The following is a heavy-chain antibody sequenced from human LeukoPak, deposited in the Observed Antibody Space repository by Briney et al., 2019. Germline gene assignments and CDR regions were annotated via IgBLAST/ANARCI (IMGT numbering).Heavy chain of an antibody. CDR1: GYTYTCYQ. CDR2: INPNSGGT. V-gene: IGHV1-2*02. J-gene: IGHJ4*02. D-gene: IGHD2-21*02. Sequence: ASVHVSCKSSGYTYTCYQMHWLRQAPGQGLEWMGWINPNSGGTNYARKFQGRVTMTRDTPIGTAYMELSRLRSGDTAVYYCARREVVTGYFDYWGQGTLVTVSS. CDR3: ARREVVTGYFDY.